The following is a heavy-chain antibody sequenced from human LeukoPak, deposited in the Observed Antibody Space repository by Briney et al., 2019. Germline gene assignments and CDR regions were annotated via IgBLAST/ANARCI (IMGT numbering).Heavy chain of an antibody. Sequence: ASVTVSCKASGYTFTSYAMNWVRQAPGQGLQRMGLINTNTGNPTYAQGFTGRFVFSLDTSVSTAYLQISSLKAEDTAVYYCARELRSDFWSGSPRGMDVWGLGTTVTVSS. J-gene: IGHJ6*02. CDR1: GYTFTSYA. V-gene: IGHV7-4-1*02. CDR3: ARELRSDFWSGSPRGMDV. D-gene: IGHD3-3*01. CDR2: INTNTGNP.